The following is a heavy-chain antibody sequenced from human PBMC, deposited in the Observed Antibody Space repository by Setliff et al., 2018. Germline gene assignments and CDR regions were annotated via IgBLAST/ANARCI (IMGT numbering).Heavy chain of an antibody. CDR1: GFTFSTYW. J-gene: IGHJ5*02. CDR3: ARDASRITMVRGGAPPPYNWFDP. V-gene: IGHV3-7*03. D-gene: IGHD3-10*01. CDR2: IKQDGSEK. Sequence: GSLRLSCAASGFTFSTYWMSWVRQAPGKGLEWVANIKQDGSEKYYVDSVKGRFSISRDNSKNTLYLQMNSLRAEDTAVYYCARDASRITMVRGGAPPPYNWFDPWGQGTLVTVSS.